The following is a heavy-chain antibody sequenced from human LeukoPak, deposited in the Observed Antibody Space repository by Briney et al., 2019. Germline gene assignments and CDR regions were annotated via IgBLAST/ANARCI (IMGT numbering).Heavy chain of an antibody. CDR1: GFTFSRYG. V-gene: IGHV3-48*01. CDR2: TSGSSGSTI. D-gene: IGHD5-12*01. Sequence: GGSLRLSCKASGFTFSRYGMNWVRQAPGRGLEWLSYTSGSSGSTIYYAQSVRGRFTISRDDAKNTLYLQMNSLRADDTAVYFCARDKIQWLRYSYFDYWGQGILVTVSS. J-gene: IGHJ4*02. CDR3: ARDKIQWLRYSYFDY.